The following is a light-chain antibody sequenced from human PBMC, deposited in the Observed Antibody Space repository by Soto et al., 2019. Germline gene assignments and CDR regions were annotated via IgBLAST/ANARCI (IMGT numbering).Light chain of an antibody. CDR2: EVS. Sequence: QSALTQPASVSGSPGQSITISCTGTSSDVGGYNYVSWYQHHPGKAPKLMIYEVSDRPSGVSNRFSGSKSGNTASLTISGLQAEDEADYYCAAWDDSLNAYVFGPGTKLTVL. J-gene: IGLJ1*01. V-gene: IGLV2-14*01. CDR3: AAWDDSLNAYV. CDR1: SSDVGGYNY.